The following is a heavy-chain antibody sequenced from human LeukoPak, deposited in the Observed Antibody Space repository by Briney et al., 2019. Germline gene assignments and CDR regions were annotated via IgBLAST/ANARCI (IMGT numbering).Heavy chain of an antibody. V-gene: IGHV1-69*13. CDR3: TTRACHAGGCSSSFYYYYGLHF. J-gene: IGHJ6*02. CDR1: GNSISNYA. Sequence: ASVKVSFKASGNSISNYAVSWVRQAPGQGFEWMGGIIPIFGTADYAQKFQGGVTITADQSTSTTYMALSSLKSEDTATYYCTTRACHAGGCSSSFYYYYGLHFWGQGTTVSVSS. CDR2: IIPIFGTA. D-gene: IGHD3-16*01.